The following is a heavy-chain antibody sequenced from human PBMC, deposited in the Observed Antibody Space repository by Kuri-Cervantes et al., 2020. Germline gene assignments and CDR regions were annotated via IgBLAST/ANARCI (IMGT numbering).Heavy chain of an antibody. Sequence: ASVKVSCKASGYTFTYRYLHWVRQAPGQGLEWMGWINTYTGNPTYAQGFTGRFVFSLDTSVSTAYLQISSLKAEDTAVYYCAREEVYGDYGSRNDYWGQGTLVTVSS. D-gene: IGHD4-17*01. V-gene: IGHV7-4-1*02. J-gene: IGHJ4*02. CDR1: GYTFTYRY. CDR3: AREEVYGDYGSRNDY. CDR2: INTYTGNP.